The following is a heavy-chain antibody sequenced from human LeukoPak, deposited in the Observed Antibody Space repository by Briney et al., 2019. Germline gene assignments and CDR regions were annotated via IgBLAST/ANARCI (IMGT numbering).Heavy chain of an antibody. CDR1: GFTFSSYS. CDR2: ISTSGSYI. J-gene: IGHJ4*02. V-gene: IGHV3-21*01. D-gene: IGHD6-6*01. CDR3: ARDSSSSPYSFDY. Sequence: PGGSLRLSCAPSGFTFSSYSMNWVRQAPGKGLEWVSSISTSGSYIYYADSVKGRFTISRDNAKNSLYLQMNGLRAEDTAVYYCARDSSSSPYSFDYWGQGTLVTVSS.